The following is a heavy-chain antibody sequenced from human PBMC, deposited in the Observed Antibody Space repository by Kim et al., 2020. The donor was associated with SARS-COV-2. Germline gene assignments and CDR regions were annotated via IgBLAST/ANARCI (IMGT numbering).Heavy chain of an antibody. CDR3: ARGRDRPALVY. CDR2: INHSGST. J-gene: IGHJ4*02. Sequence: SETLSLTCAVYGGSFSGYYWSWIRQPPGKGLEWIGEINHSGSTNYNPSLKSRVTISVDTSKNQFSLKLSSVTAADTAVYYCARGRDRPALVYWCQGTLVT. CDR1: GGSFSGYY. V-gene: IGHV4-34*01. D-gene: IGHD6-6*01.